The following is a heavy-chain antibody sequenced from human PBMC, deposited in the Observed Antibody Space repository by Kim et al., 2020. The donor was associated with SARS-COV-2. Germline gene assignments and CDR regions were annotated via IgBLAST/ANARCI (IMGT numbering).Heavy chain of an antibody. D-gene: IGHD1-26*01. V-gene: IGHV3-30*18. J-gene: IGHJ4*02. CDR1: GFTFSSYG. CDR3: AKSGFIRIVGAPDY. CDR2: ISYDGSNK. Sequence: GGSLRLSCAASGFTFSSYGMHWVRQAPGKGLEWVAVISYDGSNKYYADSVKGRFTISRDNSKNTLYLQMNSLRAEDTAVYYCAKSGFIRIVGAPDYWGQGTLVTVSS.